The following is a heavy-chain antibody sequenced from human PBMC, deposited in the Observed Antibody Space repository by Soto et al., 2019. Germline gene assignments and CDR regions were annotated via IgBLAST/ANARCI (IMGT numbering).Heavy chain of an antibody. D-gene: IGHD6-19*01. Sequence: TMPLTCPFSAYSFSGAYYYLRWIRPPLGKGPEWIGYTYYNGDTKYNPALKSRVTMSVDTSKNQFSLRLSSVPAADTAVYFCARGPGYIDGWRTFDCWGRGILVTVS. V-gene: IGHV4-30-4*01. J-gene: IGHJ4*02. CDR3: ARGPGYIDGWRTFDC. CDR2: TYYNGDT. CDR1: AYSFSGAYYY.